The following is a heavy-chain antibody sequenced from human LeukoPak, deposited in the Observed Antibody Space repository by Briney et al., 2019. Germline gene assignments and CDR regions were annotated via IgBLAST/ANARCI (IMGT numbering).Heavy chain of an antibody. Sequence: GGSLRLSCAASGFTFSSYAMSWVRQAPGKGLEWVSAISGSGGSTYYADSVKGRFTISRDNSKNTLYLQTNSLRAEDTAVYYCAKDPSGTTSWGPDAFDIWGQGTMVTVSS. CDR3: AKDPSGTTSWGPDAFDI. D-gene: IGHD1-1*01. V-gene: IGHV3-23*01. CDR1: GFTFSSYA. J-gene: IGHJ3*02. CDR2: ISGSGGST.